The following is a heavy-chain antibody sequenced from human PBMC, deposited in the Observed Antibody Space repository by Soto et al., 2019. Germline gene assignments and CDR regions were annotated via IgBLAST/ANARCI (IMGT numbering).Heavy chain of an antibody. CDR2: IIPIFGTA. J-gene: IGHJ4*02. D-gene: IGHD3-10*01. V-gene: IGHV1-69*01. CDR3: GGGRGEITRPPPPYFDY. Sequence: QVQLVQSGAEVKKPGSSVKVSCKASGGTFSSYAISWVRQAPGQGLEWMGGIIPIFGTANYAQKFQGRVTITAAESTGTAYRERRSLRSEDPAVFSWGGGRGEITRPPPPYFDYWGQGTLVTVSS. CDR1: GGTFSSYA.